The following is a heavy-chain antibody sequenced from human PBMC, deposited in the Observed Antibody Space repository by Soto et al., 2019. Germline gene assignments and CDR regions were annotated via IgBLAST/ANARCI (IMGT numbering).Heavy chain of an antibody. D-gene: IGHD6-13*01. CDR3: AAGEASSRNLAPYSLDF. J-gene: IGHJ4*02. CDR2: IHYSGATSFFP. CDR1: GGSMRNYF. Sequence: KPSETLSLTCTVSGGSMRNYFWTWIRQPPGKGLEWIGYIHYSGATSFFPSYNPSLRGRVTISEDTSKNQFSLKLLSVTTADTAVYFCAAGEASSRNLAPYSLDFWGQGTLVTVSS. V-gene: IGHV4-59*01.